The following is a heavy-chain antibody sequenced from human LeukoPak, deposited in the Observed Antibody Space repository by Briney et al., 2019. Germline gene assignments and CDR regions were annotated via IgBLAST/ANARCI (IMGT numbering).Heavy chain of an antibody. Sequence: PSETLSLTCAVYGGSFSSYYWSWIRQPAGKGLEWIGRIYTSGSTNYNPSLKSRVTMSVDTSKNQFSLKLSSVTAADTAVYYCARHGGTESPFDFDYWGQGTLVTVSS. CDR2: IYTSGST. CDR1: GGSFSSYY. J-gene: IGHJ4*02. D-gene: IGHD3-16*01. V-gene: IGHV4-59*10. CDR3: ARHGGTESPFDFDY.